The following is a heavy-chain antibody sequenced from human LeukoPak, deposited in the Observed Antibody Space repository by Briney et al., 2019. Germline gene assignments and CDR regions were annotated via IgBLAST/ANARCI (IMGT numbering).Heavy chain of an antibody. Sequence: ASVKVSCKASGYTFTSYGINWVRKATGQGLEWMGWMNPNSGNTGYAQKFQGRVTMTRNTSISTAYMELSSLRSEDTAVYYCARADSGSSADFDYWGQGTLVTVSS. CDR1: GYTFTSYG. D-gene: IGHD1-26*01. V-gene: IGHV1-8*01. CDR2: MNPNSGNT. J-gene: IGHJ4*02. CDR3: ARADSGSSADFDY.